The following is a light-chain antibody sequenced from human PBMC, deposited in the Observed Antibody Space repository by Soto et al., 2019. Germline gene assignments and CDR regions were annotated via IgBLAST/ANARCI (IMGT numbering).Light chain of an antibody. J-gene: IGKJ1*01. CDR2: DTS. CDR1: QSVSSY. V-gene: IGKV3-11*01. Sequence: EIVLTQSPATLSLSPGQKATLSCRASQSVSSYLAWYQQKRGQAPRLLIYDTSNRATGIPARFSGSGSGTDFTLTISSLEPEDFAVYYCQQRSSGPRTFGQGTKVEIK. CDR3: QQRSSGPRT.